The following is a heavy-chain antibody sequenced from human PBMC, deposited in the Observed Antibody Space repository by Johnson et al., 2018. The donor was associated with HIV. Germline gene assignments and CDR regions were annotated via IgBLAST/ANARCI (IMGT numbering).Heavy chain of an antibody. D-gene: IGHD6-6*01. V-gene: IGHV3-30*02. CDR3: AKERQLVRAFDI. J-gene: IGHJ3*02. CDR1: GFTVSSNY. CDR2: IRYDGSNK. Sequence: QVQLVESGGGVVQPGGSLRLSCAASGFTVSSNYMSWVRQAPGKGLEWVAFIRYDGSNKYYADSVKGRFTVSRDNSKNTLYLQMNSLRPEDTAVYYCAKERQLVRAFDIWGQGTMVTVSS.